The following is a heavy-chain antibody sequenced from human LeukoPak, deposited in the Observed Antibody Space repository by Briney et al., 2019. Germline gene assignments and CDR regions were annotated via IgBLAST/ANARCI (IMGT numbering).Heavy chain of an antibody. CDR3: ARPQGPAYYYDSSGYYSDYYYGMDV. J-gene: IGHJ6*02. CDR2: INPNSGGT. V-gene: IGHV1-2*02. D-gene: IGHD3-22*01. Sequence: ASVKVSCKASGYTFTGYYMHWVRQAPGQGLEWMGWINPNSGGTNYAQKFQGRVTMNRDTSISTAYMELSRLRSDDTAVYYCARPQGPAYYYDSSGYYSDYYYGMDVWGQGTTVTVSS. CDR1: GYTFTGYY.